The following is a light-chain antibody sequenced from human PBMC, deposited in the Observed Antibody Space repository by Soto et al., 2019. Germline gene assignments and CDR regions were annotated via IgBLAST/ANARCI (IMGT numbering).Light chain of an antibody. J-gene: IGKJ2*01. CDR1: QSVSTRY. CDR3: QQYGSAPLYS. V-gene: IGKV3-20*01. CDR2: GAS. Sequence: ENVVTQSPGTLSLSPGERATLSCRASQSVSTRYLAWYQQNPGQAPRLLIYGASSRATGIPDRFSGSGSGRDFTLTINRLEPEGFAVYYCQQYGSAPLYSFGRGRKLEIK.